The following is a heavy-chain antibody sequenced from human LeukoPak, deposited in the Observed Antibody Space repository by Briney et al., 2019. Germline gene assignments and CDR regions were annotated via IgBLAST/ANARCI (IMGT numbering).Heavy chain of an antibody. CDR3: ARDRGRGIVHRDFDY. Sequence: GGSLRLSCAASGFTFSSYAMHWVRQAPGKGLEWMTIISYYGSNKYYADSVKGRFTISRDNSKNTLHLQMNSLRAEDTAVYYCARDRGRGIVHRDFDYWGQGTLVTVSS. D-gene: IGHD3-10*01. J-gene: IGHJ4*02. CDR2: ISYYGSNK. V-gene: IGHV3-30*04. CDR1: GFTFSSYA.